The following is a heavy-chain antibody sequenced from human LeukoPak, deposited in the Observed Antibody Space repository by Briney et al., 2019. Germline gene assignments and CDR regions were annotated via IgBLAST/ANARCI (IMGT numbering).Heavy chain of an antibody. CDR1: GFTFSGYS. V-gene: IGHV3-23*01. J-gene: IGHJ2*01. CDR3: AKDQKGSGLRSNWYFDL. Sequence: PGGSLRLSCAASGFTFSGYSMNWVRQAPGKGLEWVSAISGSGGSTYYADSVKGRFTISRDNSKNTLYLQMNSLRAEDTAVYYCAKDQKGSGLRSNWYFDLWGRGTLVTVSS. D-gene: IGHD3-10*01. CDR2: ISGSGGST.